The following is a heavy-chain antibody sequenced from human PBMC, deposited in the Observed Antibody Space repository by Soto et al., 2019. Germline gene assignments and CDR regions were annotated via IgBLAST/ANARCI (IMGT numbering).Heavy chain of an antibody. D-gene: IGHD6-19*01. V-gene: IGHV1-46*01. J-gene: IGHJ4*02. CDR1: GYTFTSYY. CDR3: AREVSRARGWYYQGSH. CDR2: SNPSGGST. Sequence: QVQLVQSGAEVKKPGASVKVSCKASGYTFTSYYMHWVRQAPGQGLEWMGISNPSGGSTSYAQKFQGRVTMTRDTSTSTVYMELSSLRSEDTAVYYCAREVSRARGWYYQGSHWGQGTLVTVSS.